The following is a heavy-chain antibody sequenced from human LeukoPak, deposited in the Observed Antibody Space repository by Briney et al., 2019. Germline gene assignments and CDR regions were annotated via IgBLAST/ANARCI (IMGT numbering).Heavy chain of an antibody. CDR2: IYYSGST. CDR3: ARDQTDDSGSYIWFDP. Sequence: PSETLSLTCTVSGGSISSYYWSWIRQPPGKGLEWIGYIYYSGSTNYNPSLKSRVTISVDTSKNQFSLKLSSVTAADTAVYYCARDQTDDSGSYIWFDPWGQGTLVTVSS. V-gene: IGHV4-59*01. J-gene: IGHJ5*02. D-gene: IGHD1-26*01. CDR1: GGSISSYY.